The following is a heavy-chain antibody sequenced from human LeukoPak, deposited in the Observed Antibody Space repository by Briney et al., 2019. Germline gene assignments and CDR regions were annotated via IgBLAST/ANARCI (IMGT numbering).Heavy chain of an antibody. CDR2: IYYSGNT. Sequence: SETLSLTCAVSGASISSYYWSWIRQPPGKGPEWIGYIYYSGNTNYNPSLKSRVTISVDTSKNQFSLKLNSVTAADTVVYYCARLGYSGYDQNWFDPWGQGTLVTVSS. D-gene: IGHD5-12*01. CDR1: GASISSYY. V-gene: IGHV4-59*01. CDR3: ARLGYSGYDQNWFDP. J-gene: IGHJ5*02.